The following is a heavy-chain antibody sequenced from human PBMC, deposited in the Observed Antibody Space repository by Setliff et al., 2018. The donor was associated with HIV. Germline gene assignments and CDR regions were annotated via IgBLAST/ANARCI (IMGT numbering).Heavy chain of an antibody. CDR2: MYSSGST. Sequence: LSLTCTVSGGSISSGSYYWSWIRQPAGKGLEWIGRMYSSGSTNYNPSLKSRVTISIDTSKNQFSLKLNSVTAADTAVYYCAGITVVTPYYFDYWGQGTLVTVSS. V-gene: IGHV4-61*02. D-gene: IGHD2-21*02. J-gene: IGHJ4*02. CDR3: AGITVVTPYYFDY. CDR1: GGSISSGSYY.